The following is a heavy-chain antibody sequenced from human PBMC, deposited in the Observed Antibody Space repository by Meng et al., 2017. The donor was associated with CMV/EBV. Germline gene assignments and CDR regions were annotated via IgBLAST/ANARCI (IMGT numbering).Heavy chain of an antibody. CDR1: GGSFSSYE. CDR2: IIPIFGTT. CDR3: ARRVVCSDCSNPLAI. D-gene: IGHD6-19*01. Sequence: SVKVSCKAVGGSFSSYEIIWVRQAPGQGLEWLGGIIPIFGTTNYAQKFQGRVTFTTDESTTTAYMELSGLTSEDTAVHYCARRVVCSDCSNPLAIWGQGTLVTVSS. V-gene: IGHV1-69*05. J-gene: IGHJ3*02.